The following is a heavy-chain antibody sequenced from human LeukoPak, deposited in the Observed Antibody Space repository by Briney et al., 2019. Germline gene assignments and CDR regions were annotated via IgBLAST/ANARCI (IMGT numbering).Heavy chain of an antibody. V-gene: IGHV1-69*05. J-gene: IGHJ6*03. CDR1: GGTFSSYA. D-gene: IGHD2-8*01. CDR3: ARVRSYAIYYYYSMDV. CDR2: IIPIFGTA. Sequence: SVKVSCKASGGTFSSYAISWVRQAPGQGLEWMGGIIPIFGTANYAQKFQGRVTITTDESTSTAYMELRSLRSEDTAVYYCARVRSYAIYYYYSMDVWSKGTTVTVPS.